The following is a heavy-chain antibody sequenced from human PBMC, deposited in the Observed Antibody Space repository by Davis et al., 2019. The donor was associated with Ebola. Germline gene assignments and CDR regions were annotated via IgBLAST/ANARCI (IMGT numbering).Heavy chain of an antibody. J-gene: IGHJ4*02. CDR1: GGSVKSHY. D-gene: IGHD2/OR15-2a*01. CDR3: AVLAGY. V-gene: IGHV4-59*02. Sequence: SETLSLTCSVSGGSVKSHYWSWIRQSPGKGLEWIGYFFYSGNTNYNPSLMSRATISLDTSTNQVSLKLKSVTTADTAVYYCAVLAGYWGQGTLVTVSS. CDR2: FFYSGNT.